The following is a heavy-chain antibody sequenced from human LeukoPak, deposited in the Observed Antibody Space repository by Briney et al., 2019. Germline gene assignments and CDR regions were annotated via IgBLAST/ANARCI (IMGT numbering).Heavy chain of an antibody. D-gene: IGHD1-26*01. V-gene: IGHV4-61*02. CDR3: ARVSVAATNSFDY. CDR2: IYASGSA. CDR1: GGSIISGSYY. J-gene: IGHJ4*02. Sequence: SQTLSLTCTVSGGSIISGSYYWSWIRQPAGKGLEWIGRIYASGSANCNPSLKSRVTMSVDTSKNQFSLTLTSVTAADTAVYYCARVSVAATNSFDYWGQGTLVTVSS.